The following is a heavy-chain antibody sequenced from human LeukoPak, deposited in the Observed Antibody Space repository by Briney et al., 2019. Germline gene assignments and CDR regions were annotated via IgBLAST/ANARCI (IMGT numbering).Heavy chain of an antibody. D-gene: IGHD3-9*01. CDR2: MNPNSGNT. Sequence: ASVKVSCKASGYTFTSYDINWVRQATGQGLEWMGWMNPNSGNTGYAQKFQGRVTMTRNTSISTAYMELSSLRSEDTAVYYCAREVTYYDILTGYYHRHYYFDYWGQGTLVTVSS. J-gene: IGHJ4*02. V-gene: IGHV1-8*01. CDR3: AREVTYYDILTGYYHRHYYFDY. CDR1: GYTFTSYD.